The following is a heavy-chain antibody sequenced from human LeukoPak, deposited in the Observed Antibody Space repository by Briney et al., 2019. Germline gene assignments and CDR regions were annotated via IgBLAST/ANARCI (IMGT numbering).Heavy chain of an antibody. CDR3: ARDLSPVDCSTTGCSYYFDY. D-gene: IGHD2-2*01. Sequence: ASVKVSCKASGYTFTNYGISWVRQAPGQGLEWMGWISPYNSNTNYAQKLQGRVTMTTDKTTNTAYMELRSLRSDDTAVYYCARDLSPVDCSTTGCSYYFDYWGQGTLVTVSS. CDR2: ISPYNSNT. CDR1: GYTFTNYG. J-gene: IGHJ4*02. V-gene: IGHV1-18*01.